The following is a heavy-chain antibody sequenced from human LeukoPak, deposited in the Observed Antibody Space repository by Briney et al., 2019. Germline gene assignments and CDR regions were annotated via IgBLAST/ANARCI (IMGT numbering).Heavy chain of an antibody. CDR2: ISSSGSTI. V-gene: IGHV3-11*01. CDR1: GFTFSDYY. CDR3: ARDKSAGADTGSSFYY. Sequence: GSLRLSCAASGFTFSDYYMSWIRQAPGKGLEWVSYISSSGSTIYYADSVKGRFTFSRDNAKNSLYLQMDSLRAEDTAVYYCARDKSAGADTGSSFYYWGQGALVTVSS. J-gene: IGHJ4*02. D-gene: IGHD3-10*01.